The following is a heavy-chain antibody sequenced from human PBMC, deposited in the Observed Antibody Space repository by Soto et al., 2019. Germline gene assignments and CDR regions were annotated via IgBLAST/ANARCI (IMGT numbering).Heavy chain of an antibody. D-gene: IGHD3-22*01. Sequence: EVQLLESGGDLVQPGGSLRLSYAASGFTFNNYALTWVRQAPGKGLEWVSTISVSGGTTHYADSVKGRYTISRDNSKNMLNLQMHSPRADHTAVYYCAKGIYFYDRSCYRVFDYWGPGTLVTVSS. V-gene: IGHV3-23*01. J-gene: IGHJ4*02. CDR3: AKGIYFYDRSCYRVFDY. CDR2: ISVSGGTT. CDR1: GFTFNNYA.